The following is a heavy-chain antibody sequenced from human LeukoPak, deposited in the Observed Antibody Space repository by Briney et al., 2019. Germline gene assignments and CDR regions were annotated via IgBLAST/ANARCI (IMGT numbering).Heavy chain of an antibody. Sequence: GGSLRLSCAASGFTFSSHWMSWVRQTPGKGLEWLAHINQDGSEKYYVDSVKGRFTISRDNAKNSLYLQMNSLGAEDTAVYYCARDKVTYWGQGTLVTVSS. CDR3: ARDKVTY. J-gene: IGHJ4*02. CDR1: GFTFSSHW. V-gene: IGHV3-7*01. CDR2: INQDGSEK.